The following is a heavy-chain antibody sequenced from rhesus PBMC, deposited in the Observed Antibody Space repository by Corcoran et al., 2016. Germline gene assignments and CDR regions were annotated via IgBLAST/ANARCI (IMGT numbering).Heavy chain of an antibody. Sequence: EVQLVESGGGLVQPGGSLRLSCAASEFTFSDYYMSRVRQAPGKGLEWVSSISNSSSYISYADSVKGRFTISRDNAKNSLSLQMNSLKTEDTAVYYCTRSLSGYSYGYFDYWGQGVLVTVSS. CDR2: ISNSSSYI. D-gene: IGHD5-24*01. V-gene: IGHV3S16*01. CDR3: TRSLSGYSYGYFDY. CDR1: EFTFSDYY. J-gene: IGHJ4*01.